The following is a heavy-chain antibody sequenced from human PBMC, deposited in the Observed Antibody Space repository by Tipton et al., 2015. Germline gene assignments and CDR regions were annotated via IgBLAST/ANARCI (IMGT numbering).Heavy chain of an antibody. CDR1: GESFSKYY. CDR3: ARGRGWRVFDY. V-gene: IGHV4-34*01. D-gene: IGHD3-10*01. Sequence: TLSLTCAVSGESFSKYYWSWIRQSPGKGLEWIGEINDSGKSNYNPSLKSRVTISVDTSKSQFFLKLTSVIAADTAVYFCARGRGWRVFDYWGQGTLFTVSS. CDR2: INDSGKS. J-gene: IGHJ4*02.